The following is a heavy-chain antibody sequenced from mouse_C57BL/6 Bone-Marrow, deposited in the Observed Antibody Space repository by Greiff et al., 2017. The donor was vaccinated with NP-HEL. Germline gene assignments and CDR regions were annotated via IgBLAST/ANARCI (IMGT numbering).Heavy chain of an antibody. D-gene: IGHD1-1*01. CDR2: INPNNGGT. Sequence: VQLQQSGPELVKPGASVKISCKASGYTFTDYYMNWVKQSHGKSLEWIGDINPNNGGTSYNQKFKGKATLTVDKSSSTAYMELRSLTSEDSAVYYCARRIYYYGSSYGDWGQGTLVTVSA. V-gene: IGHV1-26*01. CDR1: GYTFTDYY. CDR3: ARRIYYYGSSYGD. J-gene: IGHJ3*01.